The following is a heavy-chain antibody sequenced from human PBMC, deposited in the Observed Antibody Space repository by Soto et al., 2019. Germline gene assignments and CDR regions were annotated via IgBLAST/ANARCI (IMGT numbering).Heavy chain of an antibody. J-gene: IGHJ5*02. CDR1: GLAFSSLG. D-gene: IGHD2-15*01. V-gene: IGHV3-30*03. CDR3: ATARWLPLIGS. Sequence: PGGSLRLSCAASGLAFSSLGRHWVRQAPGKGLEWVAVISNDGSYEYYAGSVKGRFTISRDNSKNTLYLQMSSLRAEDTALYYCATARWLPLIGSWGQGTLVTVSS. CDR2: ISNDGSYE.